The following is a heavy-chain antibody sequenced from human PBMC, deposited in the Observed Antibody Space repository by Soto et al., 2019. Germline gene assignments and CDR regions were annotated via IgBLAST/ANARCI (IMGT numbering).Heavy chain of an antibody. CDR2: IRSKSNSYAT. CDR1: GFXFSGSA. J-gene: IGHJ5*02. D-gene: IGHD6-25*01. CDR3: TRSGPYA. V-gene: IGHV3-73*01. Sequence: GXPRLSCASSGFXFSGSAMHWVRQASGKGLEWVGRIRSKSNSYATAYAASVKGRFTISRDDSKNTAYLKMNSLKTEDTAVYYCTRSGPYAWGQGTLGTVS.